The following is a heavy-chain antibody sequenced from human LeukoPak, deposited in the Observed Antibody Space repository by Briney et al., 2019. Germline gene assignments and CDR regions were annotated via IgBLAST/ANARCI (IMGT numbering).Heavy chain of an antibody. V-gene: IGHV4-59*01. CDR2: IYYSGST. J-gene: IGHJ4*02. Sequence: SATLSLTCTVSGGSISSYYWSWIRQPPGKGLEWIGYIYYSGSTNYNPSLKSRVTISVDTSKNQFSLKLSSVTAADTAVYYCARLYTAMVTVIDYWGQGTLVTVSS. CDR1: GGSISSYY. CDR3: ARLYTAMVTVIDY. D-gene: IGHD5-18*01.